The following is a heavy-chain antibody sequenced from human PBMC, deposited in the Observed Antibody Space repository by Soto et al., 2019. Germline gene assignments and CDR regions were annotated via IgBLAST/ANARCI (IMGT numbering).Heavy chain of an antibody. V-gene: IGHV3-7*01. Sequence: EVQLVESGGGLVQPGGSLRLSCAASGFTFSNYWLSWVRQAPGKGLEWVANIKKDGSEKYYVGSVVGRFTISRDNAENSLYLQMNSLRAEDTAVYYCARLYLAATITSLDYWGQGTRVTVSS. CDR3: ARLYLAATITSLDY. CDR2: IKKDGSEK. D-gene: IGHD5-12*01. CDR1: GFTFSNYW. J-gene: IGHJ4*02.